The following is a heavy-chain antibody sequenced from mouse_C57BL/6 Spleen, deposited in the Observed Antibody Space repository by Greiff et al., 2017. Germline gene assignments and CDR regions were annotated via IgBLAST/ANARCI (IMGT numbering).Heavy chain of an antibody. CDR3: ARPNWDWYFDV. J-gene: IGHJ1*03. D-gene: IGHD4-1*02. CDR2: IYPGDGDT. CDR1: GYAFSSYW. V-gene: IGHV1-80*01. Sequence: VQLVESGAELVKPGASVKISCKASGYAFSSYWMNWVKQRPGKGLEWIGQIYPGDGDTNYNGKFKGKATLTADKSSSTAYMQLSSLTSEDSAVYFCARPNWDWYFDVWGTGTTVTVSS.